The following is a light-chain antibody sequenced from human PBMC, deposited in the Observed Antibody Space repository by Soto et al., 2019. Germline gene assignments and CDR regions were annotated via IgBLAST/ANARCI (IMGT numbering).Light chain of an antibody. Sequence: QSVLTQPPSASANPGQWVPIACSGSSSNIGTNTVIWYQQLPGAAPRLLTYRDNQRPSGVPDRFSVSKSVTSASLAISGLQSWDEADYYCAAWDVSLVVFGGGTKLTVL. CDR2: RDN. CDR3: AAWDVSLVV. CDR1: SSNIGTNT. V-gene: IGLV1-44*01. J-gene: IGLJ2*01.